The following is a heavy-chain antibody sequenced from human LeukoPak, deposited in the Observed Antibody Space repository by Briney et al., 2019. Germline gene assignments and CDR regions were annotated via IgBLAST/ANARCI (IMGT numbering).Heavy chain of an antibody. J-gene: IGHJ3*02. CDR1: GGSISSGDYY. CDR2: IYYSGST. Sequence: SETLSLTCTVSGGSISSGDYYWSWIRQPPGKGLEWIGYIYYSGSTYYNPSLKSRVTISVDKSKNQFSLKLSSVTAADTAVYYCARAHRVVVVAAMEDDAFNIWGQGTMVTVSS. D-gene: IGHD2-15*01. V-gene: IGHV4-30-4*01. CDR3: ARAHRVVVVAAMEDDAFNI.